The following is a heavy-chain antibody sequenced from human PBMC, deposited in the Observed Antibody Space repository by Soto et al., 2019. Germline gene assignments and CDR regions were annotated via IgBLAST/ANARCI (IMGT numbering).Heavy chain of an antibody. J-gene: IGHJ6*04. CDR1: GYSFINYA. V-gene: IGHV1-3*01. D-gene: IGHD6-13*01. CDR2: INAGNGNT. CDR3: ARDLRLAGGSSSCPRAPPPGFLGAGE. Sequence: GASVKVSCKASGYSFINYAMHWVHQAPGQRLEWMGWINAGNGNTKSSQKFQGRVTITRDTPASTAYMELSRLRSEDTAVYAGARDLRLAGGSSSCPRAPPPGFLGAGEWVKGRMVTDPS.